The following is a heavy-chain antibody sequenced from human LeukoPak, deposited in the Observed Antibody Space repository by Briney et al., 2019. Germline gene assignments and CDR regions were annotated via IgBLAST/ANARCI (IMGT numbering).Heavy chain of an antibody. V-gene: IGHV6-1*01. D-gene: IGHD3-16*01. CDR3: ARDSFDGNNWFDP. CDR2: TYYRSKWYN. J-gene: IGHJ5*02. CDR1: GDSVSSKSAV. Sequence: SQTLSLTCAISGDSVSSKSAVWSWLGQSPSRGLEWLGRTYYRSKWYNDYAVSVKSRITINPDTSKNQFSLHLNSVTPEDTAVYYCARDSFDGNNWFDPWGQGTLVTVSS.